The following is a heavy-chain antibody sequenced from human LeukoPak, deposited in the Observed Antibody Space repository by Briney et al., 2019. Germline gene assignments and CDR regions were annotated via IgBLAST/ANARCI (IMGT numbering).Heavy chain of an antibody. CDR3: ARFLTGGLYYFDY. D-gene: IGHD1-26*01. J-gene: IGHJ4*02. CDR1: GGSISSYS. CDR2: MYSTGST. V-gene: IGHV4-4*07. Sequence: PSETLSLTCTVSGGSISSYSWSWIRQPAGKGLEWIGRMYSTGSTHYNPSLKSRVTMSVDTSKNQFSLKLSSVTAADTAVYYCARFLTGGLYYFDYWGQGTLVAVSS.